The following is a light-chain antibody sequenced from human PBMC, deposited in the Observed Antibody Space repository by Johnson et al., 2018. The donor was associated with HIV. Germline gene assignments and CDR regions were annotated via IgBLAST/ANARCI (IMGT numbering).Light chain of an antibody. Sequence: QSVLTQPPSVSAAPGQKVTISCSGSSSNIGNNYVSWYQQLPGTAPKLLIYDNNKRPSGIPDRSSGSRSGTSATLGITGLQTGDEADYYCGAWDSGLTAGVFGTGTKVTVL. V-gene: IGLV1-51*01. CDR1: SSNIGNNY. CDR3: GAWDSGLTAGV. CDR2: DNN. J-gene: IGLJ1*01.